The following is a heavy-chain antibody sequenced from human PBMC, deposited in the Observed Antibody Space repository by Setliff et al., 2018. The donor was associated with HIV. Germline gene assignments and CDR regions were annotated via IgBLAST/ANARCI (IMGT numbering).Heavy chain of an antibody. D-gene: IGHD2-15*01. Sequence: PGGSLRLSCAASGFTVSSNYMSWVRQAPGKGLEWVSVIYRSSYIYYSDSVKGRFTISRDDAENSLFLQLDSLRDEDTAVYYCARSQGIGNYHMDVWGTGTTVTVSS. V-gene: IGHV3-66*01. J-gene: IGHJ6*03. CDR3: ARSQGIGNYHMDV. CDR1: GFTVSSNY. CDR2: IYRSSYI.